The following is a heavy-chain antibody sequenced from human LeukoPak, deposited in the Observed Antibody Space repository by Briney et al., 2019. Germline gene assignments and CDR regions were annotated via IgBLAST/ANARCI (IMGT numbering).Heavy chain of an antibody. CDR1: GGSFSGYY. D-gene: IGHD3-3*01. CDR3: ARRITIFGVVSGALDY. V-gene: IGHV4-59*10. J-gene: IGHJ4*02. Sequence: SETLSLTCAVYGGSFSGYYWSWIRQPAGKGLEWIGRIYTSGSTNYNPSLKSRATISVDTSKNQFSLKLSSVTAADTAVYYCARRITIFGVVSGALDYWGQGTLVTVSS. CDR2: IYTSGST.